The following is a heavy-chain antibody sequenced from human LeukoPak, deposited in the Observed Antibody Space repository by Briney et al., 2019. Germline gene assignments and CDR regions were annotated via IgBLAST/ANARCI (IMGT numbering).Heavy chain of an antibody. CDR2: IYYSGST. J-gene: IGHJ4*02. CDR3: ARRDSSGWYDLDY. Sequence: TASETLSLTCTVSGGSISGYYWSWIRQPPGKGLEWIGYIYYSGSTNYNPSLKSRVTISVDTSKNQFSLKLSSVTAADTAVYYCARRDSSGWYDLDYWGQGTLVTVSS. D-gene: IGHD6-19*01. V-gene: IGHV4-59*08. CDR1: GGSISGYY.